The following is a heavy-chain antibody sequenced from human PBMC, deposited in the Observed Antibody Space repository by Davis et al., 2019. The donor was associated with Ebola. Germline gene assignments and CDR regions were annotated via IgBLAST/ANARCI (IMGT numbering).Heavy chain of an antibody. CDR2: MNAYSGNT. CDR3: ARDSFRELPV. J-gene: IGHJ6*02. D-gene: IGHD3-10*01. Sequence: ASVTVSCKASGYIFSNYDINWVRQASGQGLEWMGWMNAYSGNTGYVEKFKGRVTMTRNPSINTAYMELRSLTIDDTAVYYCARDSFRELPVWGQGTTVTVSS. CDR1: GYIFSNYD. V-gene: IGHV1-8*01.